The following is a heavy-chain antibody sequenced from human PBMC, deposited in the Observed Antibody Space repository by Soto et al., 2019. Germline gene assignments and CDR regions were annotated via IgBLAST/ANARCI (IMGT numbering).Heavy chain of an antibody. CDR1: GFTFSSSA. V-gene: IGHV3-23*01. D-gene: IGHD6-19*01. Sequence: EVRLLESGGGLAQPGGSRRLSCAASGFTFSSSAMNWVRQAPGKGLEWVSSIRVGGGDTFYADSVRGRFTVSRDISRNPLYLQMKRLRAEDTAIYYCAKVSVGTVPNSGWGNWFDPWGQGTLVTVSS. CDR2: IRVGGGDT. CDR3: AKVSVGTVPNSGWGNWFDP. J-gene: IGHJ5*02.